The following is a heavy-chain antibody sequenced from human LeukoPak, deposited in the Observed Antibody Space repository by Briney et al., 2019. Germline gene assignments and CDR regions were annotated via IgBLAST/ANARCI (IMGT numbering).Heavy chain of an antibody. J-gene: IGHJ4*02. CDR2: ISYDGSNK. V-gene: IGHV3-30*04. D-gene: IGHD1-14*01. CDR1: GFTFSSYA. CDR3: ASPGRGAGELRFDY. Sequence: GRSLRLSCAASGFTFSSYAMHWVRQAPGKGLEWVAVISYDGSNKYYADSVKDRFTISRDNSKNTLYLQMNSLRAEDTAVYYCASPGRGAGELRFDYWGQGTLVTVSS.